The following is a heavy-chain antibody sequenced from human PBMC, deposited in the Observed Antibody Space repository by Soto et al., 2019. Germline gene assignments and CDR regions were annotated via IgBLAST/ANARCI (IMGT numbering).Heavy chain of an antibody. D-gene: IGHD6-13*01. CDR2: MNPNSGNT. CDR3: ARDRLGDSSSWYVVGHWFDP. Sequence: ASVKVSCTASGYTFTSYDINWVRQATGQGLEWMGWMNPNSGNTGYAQKFQGRVTMTRNTSISTAYMELSSLRSEDTAVYYCARDRLGDSSSWYVVGHWFDPWGQGTLVAVSS. J-gene: IGHJ5*02. CDR1: GYTFTSYD. V-gene: IGHV1-8*01.